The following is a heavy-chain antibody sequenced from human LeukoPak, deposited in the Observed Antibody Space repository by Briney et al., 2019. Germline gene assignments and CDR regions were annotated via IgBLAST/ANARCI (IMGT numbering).Heavy chain of an antibody. J-gene: IGHJ4*02. CDR2: IYHSGST. V-gene: IGHV4-39*07. Sequence: PSETLSLTCTVSGGSISSRSYYWGWIRQPPGKGLEWIGNIYHSGSTYKNPSLKSRVTISLDTSKNQFSLKLSSVTAADTAMYYCARLSGALVRHPIYHFDYWGQGTLVTVSS. CDR3: ARLSGALVRHPIYHFDY. CDR1: GGSISSRSYY. D-gene: IGHD1-26*01.